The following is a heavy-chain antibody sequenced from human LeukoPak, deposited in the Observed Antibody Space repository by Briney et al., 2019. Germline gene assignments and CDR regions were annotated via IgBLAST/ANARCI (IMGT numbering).Heavy chain of an antibody. CDR2: IKQDGSEK. Sequence: GGSLRLSCAASGFTFSSYWMSWVRQAPGKGLEWVANIKQDGSEKYYADSVKGRFTISRDNAKNSLYLQMNSLRAEDTAVYYCAMAMVRGVYDYWGQGTLVTVSS. V-gene: IGHV3-7*03. CDR1: GFTFSSYW. CDR3: AMAMVRGVYDY. D-gene: IGHD3-10*01. J-gene: IGHJ4*02.